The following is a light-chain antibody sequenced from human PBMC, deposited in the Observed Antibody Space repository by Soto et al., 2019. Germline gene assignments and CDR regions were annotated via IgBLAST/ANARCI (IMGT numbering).Light chain of an antibody. J-gene: IGKJ5*01. CDR3: QQYKNWPPYT. V-gene: IGKV3-15*01. CDR2: GAS. CDR1: RSVSSN. Sequence: EIVITHSPATLSVSPCERAALSPSASRSVSSNLAWYQQKPGQAPRLLMYGASTRATGIPARFSGSGSGTEFTLTISSLQSEDFAVYYCQQYKNWPPYTFGQGTRLEI.